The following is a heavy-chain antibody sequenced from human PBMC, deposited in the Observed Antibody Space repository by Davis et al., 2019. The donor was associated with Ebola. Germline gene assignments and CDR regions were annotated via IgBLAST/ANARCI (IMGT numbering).Heavy chain of an antibody. CDR2: MNPNSGNT. D-gene: IGHD1-26*01. V-gene: IGHV1-8*01. CDR1: GYTFSSYD. Sequence: ASVTVSCKASGYTFSSYDINWVRQATGQGLEWMGWMNPNSGNTGYAQKFQGRITMTRNTSINTAYMELNSLRSEDTAVYYCARRVGARSGFDYWGQGTLVTVSS. J-gene: IGHJ4*02. CDR3: ARRVGARSGFDY.